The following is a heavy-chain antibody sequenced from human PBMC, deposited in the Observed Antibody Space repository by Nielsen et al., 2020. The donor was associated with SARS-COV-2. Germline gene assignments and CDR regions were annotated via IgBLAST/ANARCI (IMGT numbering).Heavy chain of an antibody. Sequence: GESLKISCAASGFTFSSYGMHWVRRAPGKGLEWVAVISYDGSNKYYADSVKGRFTISRDNSKNTLYLQMNSLRAEDTAVYYCAKEGRRDVLDYWGQGTLVTVSS. D-gene: IGHD3-10*02. CDR2: ISYDGSNK. CDR1: GFTFSSYG. CDR3: AKEGRRDVLDY. J-gene: IGHJ4*02. V-gene: IGHV3-30*18.